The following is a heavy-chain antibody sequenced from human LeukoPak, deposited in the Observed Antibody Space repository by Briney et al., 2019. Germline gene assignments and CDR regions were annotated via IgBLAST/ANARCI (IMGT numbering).Heavy chain of an antibody. CDR1: GFTVSDNY. Sequence: GGSLRLSCAASGFTVSDNYMSWVRQAPGKGLVWVSVIYRGGSTYYADSVKGRFTISRDNSKNTLFLQMSSLTTDDTAVYYCVKKGVVAPTGDYYFDFWGQGTLVTVSS. CDR2: IYRGGST. D-gene: IGHD5-12*01. J-gene: IGHJ4*02. CDR3: VKKGVVAPTGDYYFDF. V-gene: IGHV3-66*01.